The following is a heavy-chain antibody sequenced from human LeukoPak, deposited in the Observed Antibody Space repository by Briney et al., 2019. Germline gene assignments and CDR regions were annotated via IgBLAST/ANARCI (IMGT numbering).Heavy chain of an antibody. J-gene: IGHJ4*02. CDR3: ARARWSSTGWFLGY. CDR1: GFTFSSYW. D-gene: IGHD6-19*01. Sequence: GGSLRLSCAASGFTFSSYWMHWIRQAPEKGLVWVSRVNPQGSGTSYTDSVKGRFTISRDNAKDALHLRMDNLRVEDTAVYYCARARWSSTGWFLGYWGQGTLVTVSS. V-gene: IGHV3-74*01. CDR2: VNPQGSGT.